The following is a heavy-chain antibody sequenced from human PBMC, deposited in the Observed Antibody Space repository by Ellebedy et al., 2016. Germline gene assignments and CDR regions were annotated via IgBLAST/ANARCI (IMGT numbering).Heavy chain of an antibody. CDR1: GGTFSSYA. Sequence: ASVEVSCXASGGTFSSYAINWVRQATGQGLEWMGWMNPNSGNTGYAQKFQGRVTMTRNTSISTAYMELSSLRSEDTAVYYCAREAMVRGVIFAEYFQHWGQGTLVTVSS. J-gene: IGHJ1*01. D-gene: IGHD3-10*01. CDR3: AREAMVRGVIFAEYFQH. CDR2: MNPNSGNT. V-gene: IGHV1-8*02.